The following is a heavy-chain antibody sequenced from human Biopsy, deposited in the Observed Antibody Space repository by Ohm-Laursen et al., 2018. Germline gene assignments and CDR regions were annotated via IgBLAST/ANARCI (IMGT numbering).Heavy chain of an antibody. CDR1: AYSFGDHR. Sequence: EASVKVSCKASAYSFGDHRIHWVRQAPGQGLEWMGRIDPKSGGTNYAQKFQGRVAMTRDTSISTAYVDLSSLRSDDTAVYYCTRGGYYYDSLAYYYWFDPWGQGTLVTVSS. V-gene: IGHV1-2*06. J-gene: IGHJ5*02. CDR2: IDPKSGGT. CDR3: TRGGYYYDSLAYYYWFDP. D-gene: IGHD3-22*01.